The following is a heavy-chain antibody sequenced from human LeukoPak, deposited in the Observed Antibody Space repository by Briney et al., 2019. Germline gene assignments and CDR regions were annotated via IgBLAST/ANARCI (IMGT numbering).Heavy chain of an antibody. CDR1: GFTFGNSA. CDR2: ISASGET. V-gene: IGHV3-23*01. CDR3: VKDKSRYPVYYFDY. D-gene: IGHD3-9*01. J-gene: IGHJ4*02. Sequence: GGSLRLSCDASGFTFGNSAMNWVRQAPGEGLEWVSGISASGETYYAESVKGRFTISRDNSRDTLYVQMDNLRAVDTAIYYCVKDKSRYPVYYFDYWGQGTLVTVSS.